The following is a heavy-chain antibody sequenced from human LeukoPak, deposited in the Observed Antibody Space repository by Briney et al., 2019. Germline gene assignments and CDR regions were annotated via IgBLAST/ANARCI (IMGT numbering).Heavy chain of an antibody. J-gene: IGHJ6*03. CDR1: GYTFTSYG. V-gene: IGHV1-18*01. CDR3: AREGMEGTYYDFWSGHPDYYYYMDV. CDR2: ISAYNGNT. Sequence: GASVKVSCKASGYTFTSYGISWVRQAPGQGLEWMGWISAYNGNTNYAQKLQGRVTMTTDTSTSTAYMELRSLRSDDTAVYYCAREGMEGTYYDFWSGHPDYYYYMDVWGKGTTVTVSS. D-gene: IGHD3-3*01.